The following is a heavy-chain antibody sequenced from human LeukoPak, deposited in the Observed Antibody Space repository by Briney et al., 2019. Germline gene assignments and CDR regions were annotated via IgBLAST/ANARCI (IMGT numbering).Heavy chain of an antibody. CDR3: ARDLVYYYDSSGPGAFDI. D-gene: IGHD3-22*01. CDR1: GYTFTSYG. V-gene: IGHV1-18*01. CDR2: ISAYNGNT. Sequence: ASVKGSCKASGYTFTSYGISWVRQAPGQGLEWIGWISAYNGNTNYAQKLQGRVTMTTDTSTSTAYMELRSLRSDDTAVYYCARDLVYYYDSSGPGAFDIWGQGTMVTVSS. J-gene: IGHJ3*02.